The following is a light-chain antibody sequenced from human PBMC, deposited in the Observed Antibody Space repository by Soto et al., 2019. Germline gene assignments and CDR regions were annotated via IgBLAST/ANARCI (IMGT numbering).Light chain of an antibody. V-gene: IGLV8-61*01. Sequence: TVVTHAPSVSVSHGGTVTLTCGLISGSVSTSHYPSWYQQTPGQAPRALIYNTNTRSSGVPDRLSGSILGDRAALTITGAHADEEWEYYGVLYMASGISGVFGGGTTLHVL. CDR2: NTN. CDR1: SGSVSTSHY. CDR3: VLYMASGISGV. J-gene: IGLJ2*01.